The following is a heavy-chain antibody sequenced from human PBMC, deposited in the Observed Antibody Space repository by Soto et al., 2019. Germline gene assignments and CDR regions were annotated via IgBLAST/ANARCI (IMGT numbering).Heavy chain of an antibody. CDR1: GYSFTSYW. D-gene: IGHD3-22*01. CDR3: ASQTYYYDSSGYSKAFDI. V-gene: IGHV5-51*01. Sequence: GESLKISCKGSGYSFTSYWIGWVRQMPGKGLEWMGIIYPGDSDTRHSPSFQGQVTISADKSISTAYLQWSSLKASDTAMYYCASQTYYYDSSGYSKAFDIWGQGTMVTVSS. J-gene: IGHJ3*02. CDR2: IYPGDSDT.